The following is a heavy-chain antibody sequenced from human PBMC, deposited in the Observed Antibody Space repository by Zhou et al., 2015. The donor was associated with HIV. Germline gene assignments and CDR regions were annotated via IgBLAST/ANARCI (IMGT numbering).Heavy chain of an antibody. CDR2: IIPIFGTT. J-gene: IGHJ2*01. V-gene: IGHV1-69*01. D-gene: IGHD6-13*01. CDR1: GYTFGDYF. CDR3: ARSLAAAAGYWYFDL. Sequence: QGQLAQSGSEVKTPGASVKVSCKTSGYTFGDYFLHWVRQAPGQGLEWMGGIIPIFGTTNNAQKFQDRITITADESTTTAYMELSSLRSEDTALYYCARSLAAAAGYWYFDLWGRGTLVTVSS.